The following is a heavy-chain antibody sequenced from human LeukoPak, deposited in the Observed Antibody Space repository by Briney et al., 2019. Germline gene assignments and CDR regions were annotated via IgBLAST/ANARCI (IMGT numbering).Heavy chain of an antibody. V-gene: IGHV3-64D*09. CDR2: VSGSGGST. J-gene: IGHJ4*02. D-gene: IGHD1-26*01. CDR3: VRRPFSGSYTYDY. CDR1: GFTFSSYP. Sequence: GGSLRLSCSASGFTFSSYPMHWIRQAPVKGLEYVSAVSGSGGSTYYADSVKGRFTISRDNSKNTLYLQMSSLRAEDTAVYYCVRRPFSGSYTYDYWGQGTLVTVSS.